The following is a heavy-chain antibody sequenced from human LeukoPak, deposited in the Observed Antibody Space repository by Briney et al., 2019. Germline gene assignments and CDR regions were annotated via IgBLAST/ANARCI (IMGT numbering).Heavy chain of an antibody. CDR1: GYSISSGYY. V-gene: IGHV4-38-2*02. CDR2: IYHSGST. D-gene: IGHD6-19*01. Sequence: SETLSLNCTVFGYSISSGYYWGWIRQPPGKGLEWIRSIYHSGSTYYNPSLKSRITIAVYTSKNQFSLKLNSVTAADTAVYYCARSDNSDALDAFDIWGQGTMVTVSS. J-gene: IGHJ3*02. CDR3: ARSDNSDALDAFDI.